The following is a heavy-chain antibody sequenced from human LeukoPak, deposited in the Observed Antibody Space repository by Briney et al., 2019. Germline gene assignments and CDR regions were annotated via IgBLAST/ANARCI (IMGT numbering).Heavy chain of an antibody. V-gene: IGHV1-8*03. D-gene: IGHD6-19*01. CDR3: ARGLRSYGGWYLLGAFDI. CDR1: GYTFTSYD. J-gene: IGHJ3*02. CDR2: MNPNSGNT. Sequence: ASVKVSCKASGYTFTSYDINWVRQATGQGLEWMGWMNPNSGNTGYAQKFQGRVTITRNTSISTAYMELSSLRSEDTAVYYCARGLRSYGGWYLLGAFDIWGQGTMVTVSS.